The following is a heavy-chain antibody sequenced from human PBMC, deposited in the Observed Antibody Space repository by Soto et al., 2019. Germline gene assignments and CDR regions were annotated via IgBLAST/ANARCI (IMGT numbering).Heavy chain of an antibody. Sequence: GASVKVSCKASGGTFSSYAISWVRQAPGQGLEWMGGIIPIFGTANYAQKFQGRVTITADESTSTAYMELSSLRSEDTAVYYCARHRDSHYYYGMDVWGQGTTVTVSS. CDR1: GGTFSSYA. V-gene: IGHV1-69*13. CDR2: IIPIFGTA. D-gene: IGHD2-15*01. CDR3: ARHRDSHYYYGMDV. J-gene: IGHJ6*02.